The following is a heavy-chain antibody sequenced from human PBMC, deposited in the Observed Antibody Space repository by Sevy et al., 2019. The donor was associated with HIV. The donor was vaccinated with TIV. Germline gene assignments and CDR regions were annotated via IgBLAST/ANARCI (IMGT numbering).Heavy chain of an antibody. V-gene: IGHV3-30-3*01. J-gene: IGHJ3*02. CDR1: GFTFSSYA. Sequence: GGSLRLSCAASGFTFSSYAMHWVRQAPGKGLEWVAVISYDGSNKYYADSVKGRFTISRDNSKNTLYLQMNSLRAEDTAVYYCVAVNLVEGFYGGAFDIWGQGTMVTVSS. CDR2: ISYDGSNK. CDR3: VAVNLVEGFYGGAFDI. D-gene: IGHD1-26*01.